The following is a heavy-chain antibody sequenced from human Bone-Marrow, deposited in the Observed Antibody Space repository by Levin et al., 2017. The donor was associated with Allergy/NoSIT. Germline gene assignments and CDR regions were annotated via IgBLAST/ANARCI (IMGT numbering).Heavy chain of an antibody. CDR1: GNTFRSYA. V-gene: IGHV1-69*01. J-gene: IGHJ6*02. D-gene: IGHD3-3*01. CDR2: IIPMFGRA. CDR3: ARGLRSFEWLSQIPRNHYYDMDV. Sequence: KISCKTSGNTFRSYAISWVRQAPGQGLEWMGGIIPMFGRADYIEKFEGRVTITADESTSTSTLELSSLRSEDTAVYYCARGLRSFEWLSQIPRNHYYDMDVWGQGTTVTVSS.